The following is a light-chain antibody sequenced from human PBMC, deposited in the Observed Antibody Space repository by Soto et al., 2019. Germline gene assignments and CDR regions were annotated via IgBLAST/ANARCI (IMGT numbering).Light chain of an antibody. CDR2: QDI. J-gene: IGLJ2*01. Sequence: QSALTQPASVSGSLGQSITISCTGTSSDVGRYSLVSWYQQYPGKAPRLMIYQDIERPSGVSNRFSASKSGNTASLTISRLQTEDEANYYCCSYAGGTSVVFGGGTKLTVL. V-gene: IGLV2-23*01. CDR1: SSDVGRYSL. CDR3: CSYAGGTSVV.